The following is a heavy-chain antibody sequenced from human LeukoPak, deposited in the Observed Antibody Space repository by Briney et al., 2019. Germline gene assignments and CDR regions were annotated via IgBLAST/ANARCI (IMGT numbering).Heavy chain of an antibody. D-gene: IGHD3-22*01. CDR2: IIPILGIA. J-gene: IGHJ4*02. CDR3: AGRGPYYDSSGYID. Sequence: SVKVSCKASGGTFSSYAISWVRQDPGQGLEWMGRIIPILGIANYAQKFQGRVTITADKSTSTAYMELSSLRSEDTAVYYCAGRGPYYDSSGYIDWGQGTLVTVSS. CDR1: GGTFSSYA. V-gene: IGHV1-69*04.